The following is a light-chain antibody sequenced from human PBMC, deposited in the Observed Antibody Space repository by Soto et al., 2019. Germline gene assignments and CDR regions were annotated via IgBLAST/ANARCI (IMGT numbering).Light chain of an antibody. CDR2: DAS. V-gene: IGKV1-5*01. CDR1: QSISSW. CDR3: QQYSTSYWT. Sequence: DIQMTPSPSTLSASVGDRVTLTFRASQSISSWLAWYQQKPGKAPKLLIYDASSLEGGAPSKCSGSRAGTEFILIISNLQHDDFATYYCQQYSTSYWTFGQGTKVDI. J-gene: IGKJ1*01.